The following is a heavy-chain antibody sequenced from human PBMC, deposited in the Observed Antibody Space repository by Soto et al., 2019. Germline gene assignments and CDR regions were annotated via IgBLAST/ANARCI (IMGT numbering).Heavy chain of an antibody. Sequence: QVQLVQSGAELKKPGASVKVSCKASGYTFSNYDMNWVRQATGQGPEWIGWVNPNNGDTGYAQKFQGRVTLTTDISTTTAYMELTSLRSEDTAIYYWAKVSRKGSAIDFDYWGQGTVITVSS. CDR2: VNPNNGDT. V-gene: IGHV1-8*01. J-gene: IGHJ4*02. D-gene: IGHD3-10*01. CDR1: GYTFSNYD. CDR3: AKVSRKGSAIDFDY.